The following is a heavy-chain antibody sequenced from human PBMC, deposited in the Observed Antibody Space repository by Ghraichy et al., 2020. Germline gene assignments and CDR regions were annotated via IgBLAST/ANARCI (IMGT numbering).Heavy chain of an antibody. V-gene: IGHV1-18*01. CDR3: ARDLSISETATLVQGVVDRLDLKVSYPYYGMDV. J-gene: IGHJ6*02. D-gene: IGHD3-10*01. CDR1: GYTFNSYG. Sequence: ASVKVSCKASGYTFNSYGISWVRQAPGQGREWMGWISGYDGNTNYEQNLQGRATMITDTSTSTAYMELKSLRSDDTTVYYCARDLSISETATLVQGVVDRLDLKVSYPYYGMDVWGQGTTVTVSS. CDR2: ISGYDGNT.